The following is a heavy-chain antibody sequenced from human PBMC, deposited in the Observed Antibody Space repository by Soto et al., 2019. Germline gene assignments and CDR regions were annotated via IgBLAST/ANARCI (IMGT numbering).Heavy chain of an antibody. CDR1: GYTFTSYD. V-gene: IGHV1-8*01. J-gene: IGHJ6*03. D-gene: IGHD3-16*01. CDR2: MNPNSGNT. Sequence: GASVKVSCKASGYTFTSYDINWVRQATGQGLEWMGWMNPNSGNTGYAQKFQGRVTMTRNTSISTAYMELSSLRSEDTAVYYCARKGYALGDYYYYMDVWGKGTTVTVSS. CDR3: ARKGYALGDYYYYMDV.